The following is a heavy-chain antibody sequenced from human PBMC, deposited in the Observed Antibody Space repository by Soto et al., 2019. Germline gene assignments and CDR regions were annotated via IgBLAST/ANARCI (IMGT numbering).Heavy chain of an antibody. D-gene: IGHD2-2*01. CDR3: TTDSSSWAYYYYYGMDV. CDR2: IKSKTDDGTT. V-gene: IGHV3-15*01. CDR1: GFTFTNAW. Sequence: GGSLRLSCTVSGFTFTNAWMTWVRQAPGKGLEWVGRIKSKTDDGTTDYAAPVKGRFTISRDDSRNTLYLQMNSLKTEDTAVYYCTTDSSSWAYYYYYGMDVWGQGTTVTVSS. J-gene: IGHJ6*02.